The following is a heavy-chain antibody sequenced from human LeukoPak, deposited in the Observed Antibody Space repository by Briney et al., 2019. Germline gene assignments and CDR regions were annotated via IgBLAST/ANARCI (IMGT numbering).Heavy chain of an antibody. V-gene: IGHV1-18*01. CDR2: ISAYNGNT. CDR3: ARYRDSGSPAAFDY. J-gene: IGHJ4*02. D-gene: IGHD1-26*01. CDR1: GYTFTCYG. Sequence: ASVKVSCKASGYTFTCYGISWVRQAPGQGLEWMGWISAYNGNTNYAQKLQGRVTMTTDTSTSTAYMELRSLRSDDTAVYYCARYRDSGSPAAFDYWGQGTLVTVSS.